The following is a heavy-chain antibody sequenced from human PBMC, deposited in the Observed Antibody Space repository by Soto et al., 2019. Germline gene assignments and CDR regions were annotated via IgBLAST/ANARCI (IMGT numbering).Heavy chain of an antibody. D-gene: IGHD6-25*01. V-gene: IGHV1-3*05. CDR3: ARDQRIAFDY. CDR1: GYTFTSYA. Sequence: QVQLVQSGAEEKKPGASVKVSCKASGYTFTSYAMQWVRQAPGQRLEWMGWINAGNGNTKYSQKFQGRVTITRDTSASLVYMELSSLRSEATAVYYCARDQRIAFDYWGQGTLVTVPS. CDR2: INAGNGNT. J-gene: IGHJ4*02.